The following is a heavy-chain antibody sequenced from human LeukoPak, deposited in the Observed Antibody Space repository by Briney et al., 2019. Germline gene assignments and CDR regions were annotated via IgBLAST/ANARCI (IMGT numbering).Heavy chain of an antibody. V-gene: IGHV4-38-2*01. CDR3: ARRKAAFDI. Sequence: PSETLSLTCAVSGYSISSGYYWGWIRQPPVKGLEWIGSIYHSGSTYYNPSLKSRVTISVDTSKNQFSLKLSSVTAADSAVYYCARRKAAFDIWGQGTMVTVSS. J-gene: IGHJ3*02. CDR1: GYSISSGYY. CDR2: IYHSGST.